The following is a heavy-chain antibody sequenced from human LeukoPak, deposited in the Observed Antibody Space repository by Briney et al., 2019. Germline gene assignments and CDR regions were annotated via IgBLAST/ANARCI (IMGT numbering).Heavy chain of an antibody. D-gene: IGHD3-22*01. CDR2: IRYDGSNK. CDR1: GFTFSNYG. V-gene: IGHV3-30*02. Sequence: GGSLRLSCAASGFTFSNYGMHWVRQAPGKGLEWVAFIRYDGSNKYYADSVKGRFTISRDNSKNTLYLQMNSLRAEDAAVYYCAREGSSGYPFDYWGQGTLVTVSS. J-gene: IGHJ4*02. CDR3: AREGSSGYPFDY.